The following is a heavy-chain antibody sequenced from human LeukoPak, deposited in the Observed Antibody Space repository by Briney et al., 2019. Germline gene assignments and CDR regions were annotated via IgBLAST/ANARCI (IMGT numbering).Heavy chain of an antibody. Sequence: PGGSLRLSCAASGFTFSSYAMSWVRQAPGKGLEWVSAISGSGGSTYYADSVKGRFTISRDNSKNTLYLQMNSLRAEDTAVYYCAKGSGYSSGKGYFQHWGQGTLVTVPS. CDR2: ISGSGGST. D-gene: IGHD6-19*01. V-gene: IGHV3-23*01. CDR1: GFTFSSYA. J-gene: IGHJ1*01. CDR3: AKGSGYSSGKGYFQH.